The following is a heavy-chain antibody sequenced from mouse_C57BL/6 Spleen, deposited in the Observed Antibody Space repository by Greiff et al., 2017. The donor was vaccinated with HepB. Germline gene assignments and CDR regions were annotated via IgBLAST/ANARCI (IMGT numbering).Heavy chain of an antibody. Sequence: QVQLQQPGAELVKPGAGVMMSCKASGYTFTSYWITWVKQRPGQGLEWIGDIYPGSGSTNYYEMFNSKATLTVDTSSSTDYMQLSSLTSEDSAVYYCARREYYGSSYGLAYWGQGTLVTVSA. CDR3: ARREYYGSSYGLAY. CDR2: IYPGSGST. CDR1: GYTFTSYW. V-gene: IGHV1-55*01. J-gene: IGHJ3*01. D-gene: IGHD1-1*01.